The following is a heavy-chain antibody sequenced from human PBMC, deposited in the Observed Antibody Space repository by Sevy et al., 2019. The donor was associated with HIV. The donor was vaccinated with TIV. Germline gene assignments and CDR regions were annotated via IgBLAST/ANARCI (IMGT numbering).Heavy chain of an antibody. J-gene: IGHJ4*02. CDR3: SSQRTIAVAGDYFDY. CDR2: IRSRAKTYAT. V-gene: IGHV3-73*01. CDR1: GFTFTGST. D-gene: IGHD6-19*01. Sequence: GGSLRLSCAASGFTFTGSTMYWVRQASGKGLEWVARIRSRAKTYATAYAASVKGRFTISRDDSRNTAYLRMNSPKTEDTAVYYCSSQRTIAVAGDYFDYWGQGTLVTVSS.